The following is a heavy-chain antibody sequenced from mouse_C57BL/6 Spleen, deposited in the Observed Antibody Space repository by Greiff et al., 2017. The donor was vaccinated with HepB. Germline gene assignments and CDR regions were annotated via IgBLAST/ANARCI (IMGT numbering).Heavy chain of an antibody. J-gene: IGHJ2*01. CDR1: GYAFSSSW. CDR2: IYPGDGDT. Sequence: VQLQQSGPELVKPGASVKISCKASGYAFSSSWMNWVKQRPGKGLEWIGRIYPGDGDTNYNGKFKGKATLTADKSSSTAYMQLSSLTSEDSAVYFCARSGAGGGYFDYWGQGTTLTVSS. D-gene: IGHD3-3*01. V-gene: IGHV1-82*01. CDR3: ARSGAGGGYFDY.